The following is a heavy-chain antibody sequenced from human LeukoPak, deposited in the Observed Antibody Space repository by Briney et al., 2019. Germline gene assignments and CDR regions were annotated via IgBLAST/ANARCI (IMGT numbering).Heavy chain of an antibody. CDR1: GYTFTSYG. CDR3: ARDTVSWQWLPLGWFDP. CDR2: ISAYNGNT. Sequence: ASVKVSCKASGYTFTSYGISWVRQAPGQGLEWMGWISAYNGNTNYAQKLQGRVTMTTDTSTSTAYMELRSLRSDDTAVYYCARDTVSWQWLPLGWFDPWGQGTLVTVSS. D-gene: IGHD6-19*01. J-gene: IGHJ5*02. V-gene: IGHV1-18*01.